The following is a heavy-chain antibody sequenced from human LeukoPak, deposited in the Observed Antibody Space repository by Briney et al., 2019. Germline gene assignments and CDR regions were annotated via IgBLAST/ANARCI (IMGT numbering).Heavy chain of an antibody. CDR1: GYTFTSYG. J-gene: IGHJ4*02. Sequence: ASVKVSCKASGYTFTSYGISWVRQAPGQGLEWMGWISAYNGNTNYAQKLQGRVTMTTDTSTSTAYMGLRSLRSDDTAVYYCARDRWGFGVRGYYDSSGYSDYWGQGTLVTVSS. D-gene: IGHD3-22*01. CDR3: ARDRWGFGVRGYYDSSGYSDY. CDR2: ISAYNGNT. V-gene: IGHV1-18*01.